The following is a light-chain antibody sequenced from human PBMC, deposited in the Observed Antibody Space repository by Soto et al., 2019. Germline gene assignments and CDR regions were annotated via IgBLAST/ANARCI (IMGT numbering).Light chain of an antibody. Sequence: QSALTQPPSVSGSPGQSFTISFTVTISDVVIYNHVSFYQQPPFTAPKVMIYDFTNLPSLFPYRFSVSNSGDTSSLTISWXQAEDEDDYDCRSFAGAGTFVFGTGTKVTVL. V-gene: IGLV2-18*02. CDR1: ISDVVIYNH. CDR3: RSFAGAGTFV. J-gene: IGLJ1*01. CDR2: DFT.